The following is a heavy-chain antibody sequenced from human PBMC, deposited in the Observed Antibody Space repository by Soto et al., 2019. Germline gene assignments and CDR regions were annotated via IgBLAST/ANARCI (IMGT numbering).Heavy chain of an antibody. CDR1: GGSISSGGYY. CDR2: IYYSGST. Sequence: SETLSLTCTVSGGSISSGGYYWSWIRQHPGKGLEWIGYIYYSGSTYYNPSLKSRVTISVDTSKNQLSLKLSSVTAADTAVYYCARGRDYGDYQPGCWFDPWGQGTLVTVSS. V-gene: IGHV4-31*03. D-gene: IGHD4-17*01. CDR3: ARGRDYGDYQPGCWFDP. J-gene: IGHJ5*02.